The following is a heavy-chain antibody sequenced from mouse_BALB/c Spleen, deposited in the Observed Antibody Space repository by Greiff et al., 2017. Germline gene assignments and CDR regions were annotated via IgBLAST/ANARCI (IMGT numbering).Heavy chain of an antibody. CDR1: GFSLTSYG. V-gene: IGHV2-9*02. J-gene: IGHJ1*01. CDR2: IWAGGST. Sequence: VKLVESGPGLVAPSQSLSITCTVSGFSLTSYGVPWVRQPPGKGLEWLGVIWAGGSTNYNSALMSRLSISKDNSKSQVFLKMNSLQTDDTAMYYCAREHDGGYFDVWGAGTTVTVSS. D-gene: IGHD2-12*01. CDR3: AREHDGGYFDV.